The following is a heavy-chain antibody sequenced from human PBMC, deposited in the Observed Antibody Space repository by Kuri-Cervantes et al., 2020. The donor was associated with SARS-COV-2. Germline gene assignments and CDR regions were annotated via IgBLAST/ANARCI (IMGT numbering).Heavy chain of an antibody. CDR1: GGSFSGYY. D-gene: IGHD3-22*01. CDR3: ASYYDSSGFGY. J-gene: IGHJ4*02. Sequence: GSLRLSCAVYGGSFSGYYWSWIRQPPGKGLEWIGEINHSGSTNNNPSLKSRVTISVDTSKNQFSLKLSSVTAADTAVYYCASYYDSSGFGYWGQGTLVTVSS. CDR2: INHSGST. V-gene: IGHV4-34*01.